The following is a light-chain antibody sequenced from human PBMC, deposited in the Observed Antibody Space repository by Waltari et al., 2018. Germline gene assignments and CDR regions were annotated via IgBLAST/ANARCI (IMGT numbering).Light chain of an antibody. Sequence: DIQMTQSPSSLSTSVGDRVTITCRASQGISNRLAWFQQKPGMTPKSLVYAASRLQSWVPPRFSGSGSGTDFSLTISSLQPEDFASYFCQQYKTYPITFGQGTRLEIK. CDR2: AAS. J-gene: IGKJ5*01. CDR1: QGISNR. CDR3: QQYKTYPIT. V-gene: IGKV1-16*01.